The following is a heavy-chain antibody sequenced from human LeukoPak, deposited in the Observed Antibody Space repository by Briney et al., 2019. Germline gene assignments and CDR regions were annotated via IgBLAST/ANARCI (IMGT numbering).Heavy chain of an antibody. CDR2: ISGSGGST. CDR1: GFTFDDYG. V-gene: IGHV3-23*01. J-gene: IGHJ4*02. D-gene: IGHD3-10*01. CDR3: AKDGSGTLRGSFDY. Sequence: GGSLRLSCAASGFTFDDYGMSWVRQAPGKGLEWVSGISGSGGSTYYADSVKGRFTISRDNSKNTLYLQMISLRAEDTAVYYCAKDGSGTLRGSFDYWGQGTLVTVSS.